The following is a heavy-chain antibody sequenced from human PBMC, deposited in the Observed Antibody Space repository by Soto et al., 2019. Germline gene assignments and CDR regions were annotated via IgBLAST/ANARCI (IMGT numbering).Heavy chain of an antibody. V-gene: IGHV4-34*01. J-gene: IGHJ3*02. CDR2: INHSGKT. D-gene: IGHD3-22*01. CDR1: GVSFNDYY. Sequence: SETLSLTCDVYGVSFNDYYWTWIRQPPGKGLEWIGEINHSGKTNYNPSLKSRVTISVDTPKNQFFLKLNSVTAADTAVYFCARQDNRDYSSPYAFYIWGLGTLVTVSS. CDR3: ARQDNRDYSSPYAFYI.